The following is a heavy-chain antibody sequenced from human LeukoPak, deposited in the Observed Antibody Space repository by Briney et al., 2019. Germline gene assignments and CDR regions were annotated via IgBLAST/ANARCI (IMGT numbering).Heavy chain of an antibody. D-gene: IGHD1-26*01. Sequence: GGSLRLSCAASGFIFSSYAMSWVRQAPGKGLEWVSAISGSGGSTYYADSVKGRFTISRDNSKNTLYLQMNSLRAEDTAVYYCAKLVVGATDFDYWGQGTLVTVSS. CDR3: AKLVVGATDFDY. J-gene: IGHJ4*02. CDR2: ISGSGGST. V-gene: IGHV3-23*01. CDR1: GFIFSSYA.